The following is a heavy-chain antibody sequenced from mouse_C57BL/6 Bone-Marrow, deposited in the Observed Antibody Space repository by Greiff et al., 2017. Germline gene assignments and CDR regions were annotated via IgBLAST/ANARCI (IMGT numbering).Heavy chain of an antibody. CDR3: ARGPTADYFDY. Sequence: EVQRVESGGGLVKPGGSLILSCAASGFTFSSYAMSWVRQTPEKRLEWVATISDGGSYTYYPDNVKGRFTISRDNAKNNLYLQMSHVKSEDPAMYYCARGPTADYFDYGGQGTTLTVSS. CDR2: ISDGGSYT. V-gene: IGHV5-4*01. J-gene: IGHJ2*01. D-gene: IGHD1-2*01. CDR1: GFTFSSYA.